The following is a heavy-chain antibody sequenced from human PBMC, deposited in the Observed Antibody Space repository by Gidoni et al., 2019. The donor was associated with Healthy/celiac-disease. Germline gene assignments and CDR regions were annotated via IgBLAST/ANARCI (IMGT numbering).Heavy chain of an antibody. CDR2: IYPGDSDT. D-gene: IGHD6-19*01. Sequence: AQLVQSGAEGKKLGESLKVCRKGSGYSFTSYWIGWVRQKPGKGLEWMGIIYPGDSDTRYSPSCQVQVTISADKSISTAYLQWSSLKASDTAMYYCARRVSTGLVVSAFDIWGQGTMITVSS. CDR1: GYSFTSYW. CDR3: ARRVSTGLVVSAFDI. J-gene: IGHJ3*02. V-gene: IGHV5-51*01.